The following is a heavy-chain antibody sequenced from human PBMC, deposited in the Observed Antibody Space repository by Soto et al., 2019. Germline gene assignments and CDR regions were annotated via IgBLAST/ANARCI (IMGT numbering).Heavy chain of an antibody. V-gene: IGHV4-59*01. Sequence: PSEILSLTCTVSGGSISSYCWSWIRQPPGKGLEWIGYIYYSGSTNYNPSLKSRVTISVDTSKNQFSLKLSSVTAADTAVYYCATSEVDCTNGVCYFDYWGQGTLVTVSS. J-gene: IGHJ4*02. CDR2: IYYSGST. CDR1: GGSISSYC. D-gene: IGHD2-8*01. CDR3: ATSEVDCTNGVCYFDY.